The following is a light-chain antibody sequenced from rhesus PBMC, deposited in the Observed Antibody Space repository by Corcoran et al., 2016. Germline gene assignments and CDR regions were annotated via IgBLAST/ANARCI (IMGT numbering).Light chain of an antibody. CDR3: QPHNSYPYS. V-gene: IGKV1-25*01. J-gene: IGKJ2*01. CDR2: KSY. Sequence: DIQMTQSPSSLSASVGDTVTNTCRASQGISSYLAWYQQKPGKAPKLLIYKSYTLQSGVPSRFSVSGSGTYFPLTISILQPENFATYYCQPHNSYPYSFGQGTKVEIK. CDR1: QGISSY.